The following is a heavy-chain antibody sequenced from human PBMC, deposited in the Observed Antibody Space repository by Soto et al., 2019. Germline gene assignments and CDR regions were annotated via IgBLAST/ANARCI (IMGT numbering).Heavy chain of an antibody. CDR3: ARDSRGDYGDYVKD. D-gene: IGHD4-17*01. CDR1: GGSISSGGYY. Sequence: QVQLQESGPGLVKPSQTLSLTCTVSGGSISSGGYYWSWIRQHPGKGLEWIGYIYYSGSTYYNPSLKRRVTISVDTSKNQFSLKLSSVTAADTAVHYCARDSRGDYGDYVKDWGQGTLVTVSS. V-gene: IGHV4-31*03. CDR2: IYYSGST. J-gene: IGHJ4*02.